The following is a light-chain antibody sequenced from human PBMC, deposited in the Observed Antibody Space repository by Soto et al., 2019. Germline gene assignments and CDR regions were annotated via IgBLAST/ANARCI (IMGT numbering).Light chain of an antibody. CDR1: QSVSSN. J-gene: IGKJ2*01. CDR2: GAS. Sequence: EIVMTQSPATLSVSPGETATLSCRASQSVSSNLAWYQQKPGQTPRLLIYGASTRATGIPARFSGSGSGTEFTLTISSLQSEDFAVYYCQQYDKWLMYTFGQGTNLEIK. V-gene: IGKV3-15*01. CDR3: QQYDKWLMYT.